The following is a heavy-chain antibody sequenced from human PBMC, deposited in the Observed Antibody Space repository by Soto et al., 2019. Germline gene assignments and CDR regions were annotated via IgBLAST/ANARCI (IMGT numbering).Heavy chain of an antibody. D-gene: IGHD1-26*01. V-gene: IGHV1-69*02. CDR1: GGTFSSYT. CDR2: IIPILGIA. J-gene: IGHJ4*02. Sequence: QVQLVQSGAEVKKPGSSVKVSCKASGGTFSSYTISWVRQAPGQGLEWMGRIIPILGIANYAQKFQGRVTISADKSTSTVYMELSSLRSEDTAVFYCARMEVGTTFFDYWGQGPLVTVSS. CDR3: ARMEVGTTFFDY.